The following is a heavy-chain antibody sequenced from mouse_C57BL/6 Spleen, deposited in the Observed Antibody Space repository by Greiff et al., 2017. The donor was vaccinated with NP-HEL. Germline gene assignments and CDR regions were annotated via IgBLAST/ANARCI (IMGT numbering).Heavy chain of an antibody. V-gene: IGHV1-18*01. CDR2: INPNNGGT. Sequence: EVQLQQSGPELVKPGASVKIPCKASGYTFTDYNMDWVKQSHGKSLEWIGDINPNNGGTIYNQKFKGKATLTVDKSSSTAYMELRSLTSEDTAVYYCARKDTVVRFAYWGQGTLVTVSA. D-gene: IGHD1-1*01. J-gene: IGHJ3*01. CDR1: GYTFTDYN. CDR3: ARKDTVVRFAY.